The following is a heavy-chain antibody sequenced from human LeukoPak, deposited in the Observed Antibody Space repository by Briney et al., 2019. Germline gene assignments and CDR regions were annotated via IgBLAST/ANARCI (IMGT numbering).Heavy chain of an antibody. CDR2: INHDAERI. V-gene: IGHV3-48*02. CDR1: GFSFSSYV. Sequence: GGSLRLSCAASGFSFSSYVVSWVRQAPGKGLEWVSYINHDAERIYYADSVKGRFTISRDNVDNSLYLQMNSLRDEDTALYYCVRDNDWAFHYWGQGTLVSVSS. CDR3: VRDNDWAFHY. D-gene: IGHD3-9*01. J-gene: IGHJ4*02.